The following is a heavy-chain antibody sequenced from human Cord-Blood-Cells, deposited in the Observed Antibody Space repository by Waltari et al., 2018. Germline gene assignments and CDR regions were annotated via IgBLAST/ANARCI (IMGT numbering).Heavy chain of an antibody. D-gene: IGHD2-21*02. CDR2: IYPGDSAT. Sequence: EVQLVQSGAEVKKPGESLKISCKGSGYTFTSYCIGWVRQMPGEGREWMGIIYPGDSATRYSPSFQGQVTISADKSISTAYLQWSSLKASDTAMYYCARQASAYCGGDCYSGYYFDYWGQGTLVTVSS. J-gene: IGHJ4*02. CDR3: ARQASAYCGGDCYSGYYFDY. V-gene: IGHV5-51*01. CDR1: GYTFTSYC.